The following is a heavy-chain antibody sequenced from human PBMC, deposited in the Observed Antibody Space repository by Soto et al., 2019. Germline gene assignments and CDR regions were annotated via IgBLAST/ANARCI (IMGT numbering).Heavy chain of an antibody. CDR2: ISPYSANT. CDR1: GYKFTEYG. Sequence: RASVKVSCKASGYKFTEYGVNWVRQAPGEGPEWMGWISPYSANTRYAENFQGRVSMTTDTFTTTAYMELRGLRSDDTAVYYCARGGTRPYWGQGTLVTVSS. CDR3: ARGGTRPY. D-gene: IGHD1-7*01. V-gene: IGHV1-18*04. J-gene: IGHJ4*02.